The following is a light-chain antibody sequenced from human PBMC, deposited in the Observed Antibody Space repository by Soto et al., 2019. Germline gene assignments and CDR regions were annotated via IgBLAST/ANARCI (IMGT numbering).Light chain of an antibody. J-gene: IGKJ5*01. CDR1: QGISSY. CDR3: QQLNSYPLT. Sequence: IQLTQSPSSLSASVGDRVTITCRASQGISSYLAWYQQKPGKAPKLLIYAASTLQSGVPSRFSGSGSGTDFTLTISSLQPEDFATYDCQQLNSYPLTFGGGTRLEIK. CDR2: AAS. V-gene: IGKV1-9*01.